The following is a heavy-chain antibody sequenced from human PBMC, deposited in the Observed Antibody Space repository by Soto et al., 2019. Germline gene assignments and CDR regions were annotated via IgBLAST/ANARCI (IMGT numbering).Heavy chain of an antibody. CDR1: GYTFTRYG. CDR3: AKNGHPPYYYYGLDV. D-gene: IGHD2-8*01. V-gene: IGHV1-18*01. CDR2: ISGYNGDT. J-gene: IGHJ6*02. Sequence: ASVKVSCKASGYTFTRYGISWVRQAPGQGLEWMGWISGYNGDTNYAQKFQDRVSMTIDTSTGTAYMELRSLTSDDTAIYYCAKNGHPPYYYYGLDVWGQGTKVTVS.